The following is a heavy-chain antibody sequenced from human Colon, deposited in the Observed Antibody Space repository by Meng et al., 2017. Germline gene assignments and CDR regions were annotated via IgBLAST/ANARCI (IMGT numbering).Heavy chain of an antibody. CDR3: ARNPVIPDARTFDF. CDR2: IHSSGNT. Sequence: QVQLQEPGPGLVKPSQTLSPTCTISNGSINSADYYWNWIRQPPGKGPEWLGYIHSSGNTYYTPSLKSRLAMSLDTSKNQFSLRLTSVTAADTAVYYCARNPVIPDARTFDFWGQGALVTVSS. CDR1: NGSINSADYY. J-gene: IGHJ4*02. D-gene: IGHD2-2*01. V-gene: IGHV4-30-4*01.